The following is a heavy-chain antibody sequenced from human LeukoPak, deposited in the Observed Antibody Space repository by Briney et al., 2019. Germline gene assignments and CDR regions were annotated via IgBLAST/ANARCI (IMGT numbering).Heavy chain of an antibody. CDR3: ARDNSGWSVDY. CDR2: IKVRDGYT. CDR1: GYTFRSYH. Sequence: AASVKVSCKASGYTFRSYHMHWVRPAPGQGLGWMGIIKVRDGYTKCAQKFQGRVTMTRDTSTSTVYMELSSLTSEDTAVYYCARDNSGWSVDYWGQGTLVTVSS. J-gene: IGHJ4*02. V-gene: IGHV1-46*01. D-gene: IGHD6-19*01.